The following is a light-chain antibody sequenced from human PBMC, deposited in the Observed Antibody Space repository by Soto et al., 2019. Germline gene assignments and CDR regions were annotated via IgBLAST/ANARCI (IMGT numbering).Light chain of an antibody. CDR2: GDN. CDR3: QSYDNSLSGYV. J-gene: IGLJ1*01. CDR1: SSNIGAGYD. Sequence: QSVLTQPPSVSGAPGQRITISCTGSSSNIGAGYDVHWYQQLPGTAPKLLIYGDNNRPSGVPDRFSGSKSGTSASLAITGLQAEYEADYYCQSYDNSLSGYVFGTGTKLTVL. V-gene: IGLV1-40*01.